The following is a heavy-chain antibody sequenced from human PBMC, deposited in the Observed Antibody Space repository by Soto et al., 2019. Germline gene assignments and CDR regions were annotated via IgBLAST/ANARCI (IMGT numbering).Heavy chain of an antibody. CDR2: ISSSSSYI. CDR3: ASGPLGYHFGTRYYYMDV. CDR1: GFTFSSYS. V-gene: IGHV3-21*01. J-gene: IGHJ6*03. D-gene: IGHD3-3*01. Sequence: PGGSLRLSCAASGFTFSSYSMNWVRQAPGKGLEWVSSISSSSSYIYYADSVKGRLTISRDNAKNSLYLQMNSLRAEDTAVYYCASGPLGYHFGTRYYYMDVWGKGTTVTVSS.